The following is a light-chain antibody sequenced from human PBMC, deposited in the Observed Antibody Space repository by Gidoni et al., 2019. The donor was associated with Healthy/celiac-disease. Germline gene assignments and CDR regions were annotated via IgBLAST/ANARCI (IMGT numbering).Light chain of an antibody. CDR2: YKSDSDK. Sequence: QAVLTQPSSLSASPGASASLTCTLRSGINVGTYRIYWYQQKPGSPPQYLLRYKSDSDKQQGSGVPSRFSGSKAASANAGILLISGLQSEDEADYYCMIWHSSAYVFGGGTKLTVL. CDR3: MIWHSSAYV. CDR1: SGINVGTYR. V-gene: IGLV5-45*03. J-gene: IGLJ3*02.